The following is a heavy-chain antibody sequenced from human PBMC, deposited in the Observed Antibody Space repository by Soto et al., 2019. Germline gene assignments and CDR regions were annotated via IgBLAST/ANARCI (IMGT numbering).Heavy chain of an antibody. J-gene: IGHJ4*02. CDR1: GGSISNYF. Sequence: SETLSLTCTVSGGSISNYFCNWIRQPAGKGLEWIGRIDNSGSTNYNPSLKSRITMSADTSRNQYSLKLNSVTAADTAVYYCARGGQDFWSGPFDYWGQGALVTVSS. V-gene: IGHV4-4*07. CDR3: ARGGQDFWSGPFDY. D-gene: IGHD3-3*01. CDR2: IDNSGST.